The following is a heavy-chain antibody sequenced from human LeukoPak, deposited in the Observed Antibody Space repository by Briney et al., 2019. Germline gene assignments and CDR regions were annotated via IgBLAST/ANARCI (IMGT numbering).Heavy chain of an antibody. D-gene: IGHD5-18*01. CDR2: ISYSGTT. CDR3: ARGLLIGYTYGVPLHYFDS. V-gene: IGHV4-39*07. Sequence: SETLSLTCTVSGGSIKDNNFYWGWIRQPPGKGLEWIGSISYSGTTYYHPSLKSRVIISVDTSKSQFSLRLNSVTAADTAVYFCARGLLIGYTYGVPLHYFDSWGQGTLVTVSS. J-gene: IGHJ4*02. CDR1: GGSIKDNNFY.